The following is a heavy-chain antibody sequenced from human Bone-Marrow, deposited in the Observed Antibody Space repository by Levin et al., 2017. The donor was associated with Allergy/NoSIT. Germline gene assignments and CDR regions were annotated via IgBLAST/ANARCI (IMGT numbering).Heavy chain of an antibody. Sequence: SQTLSLTCNVSGGSVSAYYWSWIRPPPGKGLELIGHIYHSGSANYNPSLKSRVILSIDTSNNQFSLKMTSVTAADTAVYYCARDPRSAFDTWGQGTKVTVSS. V-gene: IGHV4-59*02. CDR3: ARDPRSAFDT. CDR1: GGSVSAYY. J-gene: IGHJ3*02. CDR2: IYHSGSA.